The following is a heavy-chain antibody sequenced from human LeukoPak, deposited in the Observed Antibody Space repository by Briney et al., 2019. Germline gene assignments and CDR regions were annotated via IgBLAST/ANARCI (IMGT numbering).Heavy chain of an antibody. CDR1: EFTFSGSA. V-gene: IGHV3-23*01. J-gene: IGHJ3*01. CDR2: NS. Sequence: GGSLRLSCAASEFTFSGSAMSWVRQAPGEGLEWVSLNSYYTDSVRGRFTISRDNSKDTLFLQTNSLRAEDTAIYYCARDMQLSTWGLGTMVTVSS. CDR3: ARDMQLST. D-gene: IGHD3-16*02.